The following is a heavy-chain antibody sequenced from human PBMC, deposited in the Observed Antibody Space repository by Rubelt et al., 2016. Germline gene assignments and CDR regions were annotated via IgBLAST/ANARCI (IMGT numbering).Heavy chain of an antibody. D-gene: IGHD1-26*01. J-gene: IGHJ4*02. CDR3: AQDRVRGSYGIDF. Sequence: DSAKGRFTISRDNSKNTLYLQVNSLRPEDTAMYYCAQDRVRGSYGIDFWDQGTLVTVSS. V-gene: IGHV3-30*02.